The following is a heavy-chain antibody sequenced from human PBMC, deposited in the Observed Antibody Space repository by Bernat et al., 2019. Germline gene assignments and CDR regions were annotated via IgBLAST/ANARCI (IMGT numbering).Heavy chain of an antibody. CDR2: ISHSGRT. CDR3: ARGNMAASIFY. CDR1: GGSFSGYS. J-gene: IGHJ4*02. V-gene: IGHV4-34*01. D-gene: IGHD6-13*01. Sequence: QVQLQQWGAGLLKPSETLSLTCAVYGGSFSGYSWTWIRQPPGKGLEWIGEISHSGRTNYNPSLKSRVTISIDTSKNQFSLGLSSVTAADTALYYCARGNMAASIFYWGQGTLVTVSS.